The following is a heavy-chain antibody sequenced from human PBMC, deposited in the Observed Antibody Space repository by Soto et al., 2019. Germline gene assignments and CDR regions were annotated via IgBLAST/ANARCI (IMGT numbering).Heavy chain of an antibody. CDR2: IIPILGIA. J-gene: IGHJ6*02. CDR1: GGTFSSYT. CDR3: ARDSASISSGYGGYYYYGMDA. Sequence: SVKVSCKASGGTFSSYTISWVRQAPGQGLEWMGRIIPILGIANYAQKFQGRVTITADKSTSTAYMELSSLRSEDTAVYYCARDSASISSGYGGYYYYGMDAWGQGTTVTVSS. D-gene: IGHD6-13*01. V-gene: IGHV1-69*04.